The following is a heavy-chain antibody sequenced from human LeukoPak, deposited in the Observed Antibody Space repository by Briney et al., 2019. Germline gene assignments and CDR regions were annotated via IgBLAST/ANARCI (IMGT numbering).Heavy chain of an antibody. V-gene: IGHV4-59*08. J-gene: IGHJ4*02. Sequence: PSETLSLTCTVSGGSISSYYWSWLRQPPGKGLEWIGYIYYSGSTNYNPSLKSRVTISIDTAKNQFSLNLTSVTAADTAVYYCASSYYYDSSGRIYFDYWGQGTLVTVSS. CDR1: GGSISSYY. CDR3: ASSYYYDSSGRIYFDY. CDR2: IYYSGST. D-gene: IGHD3-22*01.